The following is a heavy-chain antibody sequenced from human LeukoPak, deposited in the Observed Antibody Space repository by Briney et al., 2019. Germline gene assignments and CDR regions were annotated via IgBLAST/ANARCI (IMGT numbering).Heavy chain of an antibody. Sequence: VSVKVSCKASGYTFTGYYMHWVRQAPGQGLEWMVWINPNSGGTNYAQKFQGRVTMTRDTSISTAYMELSRLRSDDTAVYYCARDSDTVTNYWYFDLWGRGTLVTVSS. J-gene: IGHJ2*01. CDR3: ARDSDTVTNYWYFDL. V-gene: IGHV1-2*02. CDR2: INPNSGGT. CDR1: GYTFTGYY. D-gene: IGHD4-11*01.